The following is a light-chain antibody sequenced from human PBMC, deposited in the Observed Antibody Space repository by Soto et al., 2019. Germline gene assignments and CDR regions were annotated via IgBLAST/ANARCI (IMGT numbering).Light chain of an antibody. J-gene: IGKJ4*01. CDR3: QQSYTLSPLT. CDR2: AAS. V-gene: IGKV1-39*01. Sequence: DIQMTQSPSSLSASVGDRVIITCRTSQSISNYLNWYQHKPGKAPKVLISAASNLQSGVPSRFSGSESGTVFTLTISSLQPEDFATYFCQQSYTLSPLTFGGGTKVEIK. CDR1: QSISNY.